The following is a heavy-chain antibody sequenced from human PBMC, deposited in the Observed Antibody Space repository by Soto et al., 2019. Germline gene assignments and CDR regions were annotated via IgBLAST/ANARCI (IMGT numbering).Heavy chain of an antibody. CDR3: ARGGANGYKGEIDS. J-gene: IGHJ4*02. D-gene: IGHD3-22*01. V-gene: IGHV3-11*06. CDR1: GFTFSDYY. Sequence: QVQLVESGGGLVKPGGSVRLSCSASGFTFSDYYMSWIRQAPGRGLEWVSYISSMSTYTIYADSVKGRFTTSRENAKNSLFRQMNSLRAEDTAVYDCARGGANGYKGEIDSWGQGTLVTVSS. CDR2: ISSMSTYT.